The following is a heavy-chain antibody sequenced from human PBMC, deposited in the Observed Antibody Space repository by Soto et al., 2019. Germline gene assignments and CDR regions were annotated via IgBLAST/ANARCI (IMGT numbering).Heavy chain of an antibody. CDR2: IYYSWST. CDR3: ARQGRVYYYYGMDV. J-gene: IGHJ6*02. D-gene: IGHD3-10*01. CDR1: VGSISSSSYY. V-gene: IGHV4-39*01. Sequence: SETLSLTCTVSVGSISSSSYYWGWIRQPPGKGLEWIGSIYYSWSTYYNPSLKSRVTISLDTSKNQFSLKLSSVTAADTAVYYCARQGRVYYYYGMDVWGQGTTVTVSS.